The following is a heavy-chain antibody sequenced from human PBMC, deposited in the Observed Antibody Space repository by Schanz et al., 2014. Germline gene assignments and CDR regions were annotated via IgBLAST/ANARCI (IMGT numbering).Heavy chain of an antibody. Sequence: EVQLLESGGGLVQPGGSLRLSCAASGFGFDDYAMHWVRQAPGKGLEWVSGMSWNAGSLGYGDSVKGRFTISRDNAKNSLYLQMNSLRAEDTAVYYCARDLNRCGGDCYSGWGQGTLVTVSS. D-gene: IGHD2-21*02. CDR2: MSWNAGSL. CDR3: ARDLNRCGGDCYSG. CDR1: GFGFDDYA. J-gene: IGHJ4*02. V-gene: IGHV3-9*01.